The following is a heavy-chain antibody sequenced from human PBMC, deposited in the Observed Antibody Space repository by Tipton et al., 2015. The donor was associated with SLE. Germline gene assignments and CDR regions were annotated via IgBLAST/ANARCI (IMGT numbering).Heavy chain of an antibody. CDR1: GFTFSDYV. CDR2: IWFDGSDT. CDR3: AKDAHGDYSHFDH. Sequence: SLRLSCAASGFTFSDYVMHWVRQAPGKGLEWVGLIWFDGSDTFYGDSVRGRFTISRNNSKNSLYLQMINLRADDTALYYCAKDAHGDYSHFDHWGQGTLVTVSS. V-gene: IGHV3-33*03. D-gene: IGHD4-17*01. J-gene: IGHJ4*02.